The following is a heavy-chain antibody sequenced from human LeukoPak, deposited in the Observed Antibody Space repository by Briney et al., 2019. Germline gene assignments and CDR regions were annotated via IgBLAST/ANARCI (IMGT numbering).Heavy chain of an antibody. V-gene: IGHV3-21*05. J-gene: IGHJ4*02. CDR3: ARYRSSSVRFDY. CDR1: GFTFSSYA. D-gene: IGHD6-13*01. CDR2: ISSSSSYT. Sequence: GRSLRLSCAASGFTFSSYAMHWVRQAPGKGLEWVSYISSSSSYTNYADSVKGRFTISRDNAKNSLYLQMNSLRAEDTAVYYCARYRSSSVRFDYWGQGTLVTVSS.